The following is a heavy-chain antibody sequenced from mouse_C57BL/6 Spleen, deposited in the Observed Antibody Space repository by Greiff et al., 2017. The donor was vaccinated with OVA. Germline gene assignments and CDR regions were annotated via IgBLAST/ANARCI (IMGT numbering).Heavy chain of an antibody. J-gene: IGHJ1*03. V-gene: IGHV1-52*01. Sequence: QVQLQQPGAELVRPGSSVQLSCKASGYTFTSYWMHWVQQRPRQGLEWIGNIDPSDSETHYNQKFKATATLTVAKSSRTAYMLLSSLTSADSAVYYCARGSYSSSHWYFDVWGTGTTVTVSS. CDR2: IDPSDSET. CDR3: ARGSYSSSHWYFDV. D-gene: IGHD1-1*01. CDR1: GYTFTSYW.